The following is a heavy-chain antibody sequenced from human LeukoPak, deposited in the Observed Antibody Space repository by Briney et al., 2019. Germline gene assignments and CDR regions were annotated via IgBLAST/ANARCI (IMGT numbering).Heavy chain of an antibody. CDR1: GGSISSSSYY. Sequence: PSETLSLTCTVSGGSISSSSYYWGWIRQPPGKGLEWIGSIYHSGSTYYNPSLKSRVTISADRSRNQFSLKLSSVTAADTAVYYCAREEAYSSSWYGPSDAFDIWGQGTMVTVSS. CDR2: IYHSGST. J-gene: IGHJ3*02. CDR3: AREEAYSSSWYGPSDAFDI. D-gene: IGHD6-13*01. V-gene: IGHV4-39*07.